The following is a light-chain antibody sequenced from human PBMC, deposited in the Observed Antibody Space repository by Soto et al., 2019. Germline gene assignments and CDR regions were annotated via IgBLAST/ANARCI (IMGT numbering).Light chain of an antibody. CDR1: QSVSSY. V-gene: IGKV3-11*01. J-gene: IGKJ1*01. CDR2: DAS. CDR3: QQRNSWPRS. Sequence: EIVLTQSPATLSLSPGERATLSCRASQSVSSYLAWYQQKPGQAPRLLIYDASNRASGIPARFSSSGSGTDFTLTISSLAPEDFADYYCQQRNSWPRSFGQGTKVEIK.